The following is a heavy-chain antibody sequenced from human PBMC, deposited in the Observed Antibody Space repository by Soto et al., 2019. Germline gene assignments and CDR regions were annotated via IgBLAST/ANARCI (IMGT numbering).Heavy chain of an antibody. Sequence: ESLKISCKGSGYSFTSYWIGWVRQMPGKGLEWMGIIYPGDSDTRYSPSFQGQVTISADKSISTAYLQWSSLKASDTAMYYCARDARGYYYDSSGPPDAFDIWGQGTMVTVSS. J-gene: IGHJ3*02. CDR2: IYPGDSDT. CDR3: ARDARGYYYDSSGPPDAFDI. CDR1: GYSFTSYW. D-gene: IGHD3-22*01. V-gene: IGHV5-51*01.